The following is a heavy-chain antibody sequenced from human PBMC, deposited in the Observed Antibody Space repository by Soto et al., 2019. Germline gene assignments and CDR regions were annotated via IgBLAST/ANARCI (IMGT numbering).Heavy chain of an antibody. J-gene: IGHJ4*02. Sequence: PGGSLRISYAASGFTFTRYSMNWVRQAPGKGLEWVSSISSTTNYIYYGDSMKGRFTISRDNAKNSLYLEMNSLRAEDTAVYYCARESEDLTSNFDYWGQGTLVTVSS. CDR1: GFTFTRYS. CDR3: ARESEDLTSNFDY. CDR2: ISSTTNYI. V-gene: IGHV3-21*06.